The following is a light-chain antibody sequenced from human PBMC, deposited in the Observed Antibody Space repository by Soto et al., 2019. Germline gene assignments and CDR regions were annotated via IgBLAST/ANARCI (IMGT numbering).Light chain of an antibody. V-gene: IGKV3D-15*01. CDR3: QQYEAVVT. CDR1: QSVSSN. Sequence: EIVMTQSPATLSASPGERATLSCRASQSVSSNLAWYQQKLGQAPRLLIYGASNGATGIPDRFSGSGSGTDFTLTISRLEPEDVAVYYCQQYEAVVTFGQGTKVDIK. J-gene: IGKJ1*01. CDR2: GAS.